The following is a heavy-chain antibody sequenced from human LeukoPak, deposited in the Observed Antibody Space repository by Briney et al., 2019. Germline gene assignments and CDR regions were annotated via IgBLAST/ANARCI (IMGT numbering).Heavy chain of an antibody. CDR2: INPNNGDT. J-gene: IGHJ5*02. CDR1: GYTFTGHF. D-gene: IGHD2-2*01. V-gene: IGHV1-2*02. Sequence: ASVKVSCKASGYTFTGHFIHWVRQAPGQGLEWMGWINPNNGDTNYAQRFKGRVAMTGDATISTAYMELSSLRSEDTAVYYCARGKIVVVPAADNWFDPWGQGTLVTVSS. CDR3: ARGKIVVVPAADNWFDP.